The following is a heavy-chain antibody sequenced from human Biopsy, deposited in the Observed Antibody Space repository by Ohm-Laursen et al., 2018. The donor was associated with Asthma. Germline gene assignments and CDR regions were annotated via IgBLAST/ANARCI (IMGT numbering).Heavy chain of an antibody. CDR2: ISYDGSSI. Sequence: SLRLSCTASGFDLRDYTMNWVRQAPGKGLEWVAVISYDGSSIYYADSVKGRFTISRDNSKNTLSLQMNSLTAEDTAVYYCAREGVAGTHIEDWGQGTLVTVSS. CDR1: GFDLRDYT. J-gene: IGHJ4*02. V-gene: IGHV3-30-3*01. D-gene: IGHD6-19*01. CDR3: AREGVAGTHIED.